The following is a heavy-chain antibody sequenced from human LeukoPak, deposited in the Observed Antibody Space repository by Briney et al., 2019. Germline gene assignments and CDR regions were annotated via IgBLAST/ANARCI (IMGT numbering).Heavy chain of an antibody. Sequence: GGSLRLSCAASGFTFSSYAMSWVRQAPGKGLEWVSAISGSGGSTYYADSVKGRFTISRDNSKNTLYLQMNSLRAEDTAVYYCAKDQAGRSTMIVVVYFDYWGQGTLVTVSS. CDR2: ISGSGGST. D-gene: IGHD3-22*01. J-gene: IGHJ4*02. V-gene: IGHV3-23*01. CDR1: GFTFSSYA. CDR3: AKDQAGRSTMIVVVYFDY.